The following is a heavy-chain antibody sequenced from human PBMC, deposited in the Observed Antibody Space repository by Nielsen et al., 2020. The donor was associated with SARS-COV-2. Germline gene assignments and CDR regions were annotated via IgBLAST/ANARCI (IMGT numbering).Heavy chain of an antibody. CDR1: GGSISSYY. Sequence: SETLSLTCTVSGGSISSYYWSWIRQPAGKGLEWIGRIYTSGSTNYNPSLKSRVTISVDTSKNQFSLKLSSVTAADTAVYYCASQNYSNYGYYYYGMDVWGQGTTVTVSS. CDR2: IYTSGST. D-gene: IGHD4-11*01. J-gene: IGHJ6*02. CDR3: ASQNYSNYGYYYYGMDV. V-gene: IGHV4-4*07.